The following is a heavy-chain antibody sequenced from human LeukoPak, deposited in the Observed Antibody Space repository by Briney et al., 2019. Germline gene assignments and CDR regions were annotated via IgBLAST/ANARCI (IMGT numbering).Heavy chain of an antibody. CDR2: IYSGGST. CDR3: ARVAAGYSVNYFDY. CDR1: GFTVSSNY. V-gene: IGHV3-53*01. D-gene: IGHD4-23*01. J-gene: IGHJ4*02. Sequence: GGSLRLSCAASGFTVSSNYMSWVRQAPGKGLEWVSVIYSGGSTYYADSVKGRFTISRDNSKNTLYLQMNSLRDEDTAVYYCARVAAGYSVNYFDYWGQGTLVTVSS.